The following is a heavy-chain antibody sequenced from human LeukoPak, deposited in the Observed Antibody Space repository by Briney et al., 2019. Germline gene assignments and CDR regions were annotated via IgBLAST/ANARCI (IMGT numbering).Heavy chain of an antibody. D-gene: IGHD3-10*01. V-gene: IGHV3-66*01. Sequence: GGSLRLSCAASGFTVSSKYMSWVRQAPGKGLEWVSVIYNDGSTYYADSVKGRFTISRDNSKNTLYLQMNSLRAEDSAVYYCARDSSDYYGLGSSLWAYQYYSVDVWGQGTTVTVYS. CDR3: ARDSSDYYGLGSSLWAYQYYSVDV. J-gene: IGHJ6*02. CDR2: IYNDGST. CDR1: GFTVSSKY.